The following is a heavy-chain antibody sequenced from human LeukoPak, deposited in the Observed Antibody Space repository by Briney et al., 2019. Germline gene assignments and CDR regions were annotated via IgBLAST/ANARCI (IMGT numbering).Heavy chain of an antibody. D-gene: IGHD2-2*02. CDR2: ISYDGSNK. Sequence: GGSLRLSCAASGFTFSSYGMHWVRQAPGKGLEWVAVISYDGSNKYYADSVKGRFTISRDNSKNTLYLQMNSLRAEDTAVYYCARGHLVPAAIRGAFDYWGQGTLVTVSS. CDR1: GFTFSSYG. J-gene: IGHJ4*02. V-gene: IGHV3-30*03. CDR3: ARGHLVPAAIRGAFDY.